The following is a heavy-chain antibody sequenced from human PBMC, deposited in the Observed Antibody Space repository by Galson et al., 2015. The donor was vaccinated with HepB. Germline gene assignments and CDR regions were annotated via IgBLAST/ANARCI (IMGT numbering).Heavy chain of an antibody. V-gene: IGHV3-30-3*01. CDR1: GFTFSSYA. CDR2: ISYDGSNK. D-gene: IGHD6-13*01. J-gene: IGHJ4*02. Sequence: SLRLSCAASGFTFSSYAMHWVRQAPGKGLEWVAVISYDGSNKYYADSVKGRSTISRDNSKNTLYLQMNSLRAEDTAVYYCASFSRGIGAAHFDYWGQRTLVTVSS. CDR3: ASFSRGIGAAHFDY.